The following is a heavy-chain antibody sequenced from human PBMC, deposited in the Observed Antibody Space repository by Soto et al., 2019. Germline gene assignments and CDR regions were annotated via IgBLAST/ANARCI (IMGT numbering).Heavy chain of an antibody. CDR3: VRDGAATGSVYLDY. CDR2: ISYSGST. Sequence: QVQLQESGPGLVKPSETLSLTCTVSGGSISGYFWSWIRQPPGKGLEWIGYISYSGSTNYNSSLMSRVTMSIDTAENQFSLMLTSVTAAATAVYYCVRDGAATGSVYLDYWGQGTLVTVSS. J-gene: IGHJ4*02. CDR1: GGSISGYF. V-gene: IGHV4-59*01. D-gene: IGHD6-13*01.